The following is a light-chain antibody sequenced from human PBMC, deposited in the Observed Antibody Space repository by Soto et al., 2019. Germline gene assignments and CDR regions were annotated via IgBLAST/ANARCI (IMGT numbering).Light chain of an antibody. CDR1: KLGDKY. CDR2: QDS. J-gene: IGLJ1*01. V-gene: IGLV3-1*01. Sequence: YELTQPPSVSVSPGQTASITCSGDKLGDKYACWYQQKPGQSPVLVIYQDSKRPSGIPERFSGSNSGNTATLTISGTQAMDEADYYCQAWDSSTEVFGTGTKVTVL. CDR3: QAWDSSTEV.